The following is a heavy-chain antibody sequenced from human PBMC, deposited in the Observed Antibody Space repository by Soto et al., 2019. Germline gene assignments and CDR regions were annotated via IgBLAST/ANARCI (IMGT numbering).Heavy chain of an antibody. CDR2: TYYRARWYY. CDR3: AGTTSHYWYYMDV. V-gene: IGHV6-1*01. D-gene: IGHD1-7*01. J-gene: IGHJ6*03. Sequence: SQTLLLTCVIYGDSFSSNSAACNWIRQSPSRGLEWLGRTYYRARWYYDYAVSVRSRMTVNPDTSKNQFSLQLTSVTPEDTAVYYCAGTTSHYWYYMDVWGTGTTVTVSS. CDR1: GDSFSSNSAA.